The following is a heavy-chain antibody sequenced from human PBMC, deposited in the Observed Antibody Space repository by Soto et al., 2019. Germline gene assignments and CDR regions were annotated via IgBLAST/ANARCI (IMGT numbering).Heavy chain of an antibody. D-gene: IGHD6-19*01. J-gene: IGHJ4*02. CDR1: GGSISSYY. CDR2: IYYSGST. CDR3: AREDKWLVQDY. V-gene: IGHV4-59*01. Sequence: QVQLQESGPGLVKPSETLSLTCTVSGGSISSYYWSWIRQPPGKGLEWIGYIYYSGSTNYNPSLTRXXTXSXXTSKNQFSLKLSSVTAADTAVYYCAREDKWLVQDYWGQGTLVTVSS.